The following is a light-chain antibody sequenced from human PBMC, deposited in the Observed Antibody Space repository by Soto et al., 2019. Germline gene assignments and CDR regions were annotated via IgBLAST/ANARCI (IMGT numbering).Light chain of an antibody. J-gene: IGKJ3*01. V-gene: IGKV3-15*01. CDR1: QSVSGD. Sequence: EIVMTQSPATLSVSPGERATLSCRASQSVSGDLAWFQQTPGQAPRLLIYGASTRATGIPARFSGSGSGTEFTLTISSLQSEDFAVYYCQQYSNWAPITFGPGTKVDIK. CDR3: QQYSNWAPIT. CDR2: GAS.